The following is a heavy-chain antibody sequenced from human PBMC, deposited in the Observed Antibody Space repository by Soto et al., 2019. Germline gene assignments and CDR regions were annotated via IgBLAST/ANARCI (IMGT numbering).Heavy chain of an antibody. CDR2: ISYDGSNK. CDR1: GFTFSSYA. J-gene: IGHJ4*02. Sequence: QVQLVESGGGVVQPGRSLRLFCAASGFTFSSYAMHWVRQAPGKGLEWVAVISYDGSNKYYADSVKGRFTISRDNSKNTLYLQMNSLRAEDTAVYYCARALKAGTNYYFDYWGQGTLVTVSS. CDR3: ARALKAGTNYYFDY. V-gene: IGHV3-30-3*01. D-gene: IGHD6-19*01.